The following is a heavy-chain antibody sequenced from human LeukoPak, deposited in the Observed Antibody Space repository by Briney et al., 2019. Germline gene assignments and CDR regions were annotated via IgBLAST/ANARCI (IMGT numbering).Heavy chain of an antibody. D-gene: IGHD3-9*01. CDR2: INHSGGT. CDR3: ARLRYFDWSLSAAFDI. V-gene: IGHV4-34*01. J-gene: IGHJ3*02. CDR1: GGSFSGYY. Sequence: SETLSLTCAVYGGSFSGYYWSWIRQPPGKGLEWIGEINHSGGTNYNPSLKSRVTISVDTSKNQFSLKLSSVTAADTAVYYCARLRYFDWSLSAAFDIWGQGTMVTVSS.